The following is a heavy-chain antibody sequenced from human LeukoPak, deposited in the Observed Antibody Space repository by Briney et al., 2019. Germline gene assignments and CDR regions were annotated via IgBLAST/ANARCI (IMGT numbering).Heavy chain of an antibody. J-gene: IGHJ5*02. CDR3: VRVSGFCTNGVCPSFDP. V-gene: IGHV3-30*02. D-gene: IGHD2-8*01. Sequence: GGSLRLSCAASGFTFSSYGMHWVRQAPGKGLEWLAFIRYDGSNKYYADSVKGRFTISRDNSKNTLYLQMNSLRAEDTAVYYCVRVSGFCTNGVCPSFDPWGQGTLVTVSS. CDR2: IRYDGSNK. CDR1: GFTFSSYG.